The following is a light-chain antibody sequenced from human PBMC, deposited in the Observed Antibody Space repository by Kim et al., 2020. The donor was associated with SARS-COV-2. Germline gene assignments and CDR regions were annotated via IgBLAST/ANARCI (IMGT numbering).Light chain of an antibody. V-gene: IGLV4-69*01. Sequence: ASVKITGTLGSGRSKDAVARHKQRAETGPRFLMKVNSDGSYDRGDGIPVRFSGSASGAERYLTISSLQSEDEADYSCQAWGPGIRVFGGGTQLTVL. CDR2: VNSDGSY. CDR1: SGRSKDA. CDR3: QAWGPGIRV. J-gene: IGLJ3*02.